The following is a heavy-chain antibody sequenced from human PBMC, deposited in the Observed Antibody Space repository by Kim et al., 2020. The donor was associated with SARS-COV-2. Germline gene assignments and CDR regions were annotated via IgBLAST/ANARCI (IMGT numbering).Heavy chain of an antibody. CDR1: GASLTGYY. CDR2: INPSGNT. J-gene: IGHJ1*01. Sequence: SETLSLTCDVNGASLTGYYWNWIWQPPRTGLEWIGEINPSGNTSYISSLKSRVTISVYSSKTELSLSLTSVTAADTAVYYCAFFCSRISCRYSFASWG. D-gene: IGHD3-16*02. CDR3: AFFCSRISCRYSFAS. V-gene: IGHV4-34*01.